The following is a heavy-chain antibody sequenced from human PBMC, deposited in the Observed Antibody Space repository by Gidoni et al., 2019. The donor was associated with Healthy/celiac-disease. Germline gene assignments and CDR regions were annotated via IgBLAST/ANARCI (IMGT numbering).Heavy chain of an antibody. Sequence: QVQLPESGPGLVNPSQTLSLTSTVPCASSSSGGYYCSWIRQHPGKGLEWIGSIYYSGRTYYNPSLKSRVTISVDTSKNQFSLKLSAVTAADTAVYDCARVEPPGDAFDIWGQGTMVTVSS. V-gene: IGHV4-31*03. CDR3: ARVEPPGDAFDI. CDR2: IYYSGRT. J-gene: IGHJ3*02. D-gene: IGHD1-1*01. CDR1: CASSSSGGYY.